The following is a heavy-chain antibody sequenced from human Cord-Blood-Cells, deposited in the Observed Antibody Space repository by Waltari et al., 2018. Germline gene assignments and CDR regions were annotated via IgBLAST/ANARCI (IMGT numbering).Heavy chain of an antibody. J-gene: IGHJ4*02. Sequence: EVQLVESGGGLVQPGGSLRLSCAASGFTFSSYEMNWVRQAPGKGLEWVSYISSSGSTIYYADSVKGRFTISRDNAKNSLYLQMNSLRAEDTAVYYCARVAYGGNSYYFDYWGQRTLVTVSS. CDR1: GFTFSSYE. D-gene: IGHD4-17*01. CDR2: ISSSGSTI. V-gene: IGHV3-48*03. CDR3: ARVAYGGNSYYFDY.